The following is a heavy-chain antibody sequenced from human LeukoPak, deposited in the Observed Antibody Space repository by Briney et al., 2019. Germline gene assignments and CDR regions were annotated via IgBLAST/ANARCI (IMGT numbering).Heavy chain of an antibody. D-gene: IGHD6-13*01. CDR2: IYYSGST. CDR3: ARDSSDGSSWYPSGWFDP. V-gene: IGHV4-31*03. J-gene: IGHJ5*02. CDR1: GGSISSGGYY. Sequence: SETLSLTCTVSGGSISSGGYYWSWIRQHPGKGLEWIGYIYYSGSTYYNPSLKSRVTISVDTSKNQFSLKLSSVTAADTAVYYCARDSSDGSSWYPSGWFDPWGQGTLVTVSS.